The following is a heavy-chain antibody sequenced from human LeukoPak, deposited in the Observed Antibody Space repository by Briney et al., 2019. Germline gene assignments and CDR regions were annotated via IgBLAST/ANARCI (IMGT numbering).Heavy chain of an antibody. CDR3: AKDHGSHGHARYYFDY. D-gene: IGHD5-18*01. CDR1: GFTFSNYA. CDR2: ISYDGTNK. Sequence: PRRSPGLSCAASGFTFSNYAMHWVRQAPAKWLAWFAVISYDGTNKFYADSVKGRFTISRDNSRNTLYVQMNSLRPEDTAVYYCAKDHGSHGHARYYFDYWGQGTQVTVSS. J-gene: IGHJ4*02. V-gene: IGHV3-30*18.